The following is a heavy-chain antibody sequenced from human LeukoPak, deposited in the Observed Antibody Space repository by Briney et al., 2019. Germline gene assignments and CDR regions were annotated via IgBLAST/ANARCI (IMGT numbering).Heavy chain of an antibody. CDR1: GYTFTGYY. CDR3: ARDPPSWVTTQHFDY. CDR2: INPNSGGT. D-gene: IGHD4-17*01. Sequence: GASVKVSCKASGYTFTGYYMRWVRQAPGQGLEWMGWINPNSGGTNYAQKFQGRVTMTRDTSISTAYMELSRLRSDDTAVYYCARDPPSWVTTQHFDYWGQGTLVTVSS. J-gene: IGHJ4*02. V-gene: IGHV1-2*02.